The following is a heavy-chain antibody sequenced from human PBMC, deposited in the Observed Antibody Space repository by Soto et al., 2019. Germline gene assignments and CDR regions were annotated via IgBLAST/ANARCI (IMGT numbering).Heavy chain of an antibody. D-gene: IGHD3-3*01. J-gene: IGHJ4*02. CDR2: ISGNSNAI. Sequence: EVRLVESGGGLVQPGGSLTLSCAASGFNFGIYSMNWVRQAPGKGLEWVAYISGNSNAIYYTESVKGRFTISRDNAKNSLSLQMSSLRDEDTAVYYCARIFPSDFDYWGQGTLVTVSS. CDR1: GFNFGIYS. CDR3: ARIFPSDFDY. V-gene: IGHV3-48*02.